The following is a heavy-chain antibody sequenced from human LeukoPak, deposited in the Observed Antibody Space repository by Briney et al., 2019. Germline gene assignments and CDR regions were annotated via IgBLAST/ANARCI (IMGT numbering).Heavy chain of an antibody. CDR2: ITDSGGST. D-gene: IGHD4-17*01. CDR3: AKEDTLTTVYFDY. Sequence: GGSLRLSCAASGFTFTNYAMSWVRQAPGKGLEWVSAITDSGGSTYYADSVRGRFTISRDDSKNTLYLLMNSLRAEDTAVYYCAKEDTLTTVYFDYWGQGTPVTVSS. J-gene: IGHJ4*02. V-gene: IGHV3-23*01. CDR1: GFTFTNYA.